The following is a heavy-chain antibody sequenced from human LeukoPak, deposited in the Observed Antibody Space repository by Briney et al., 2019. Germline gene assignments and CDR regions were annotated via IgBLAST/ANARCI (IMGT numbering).Heavy chain of an antibody. J-gene: IGHJ4*02. D-gene: IGHD6-19*01. CDR1: GVSIKNYY. CDR3: ARDSSSGWYVDY. Sequence: SETLSLTCTVSGVSIKNYYWSWIRQPPGKGLEWIANIYYAGSSNYNPSLKSRVTLSVDTSKNQFSLKLSSVTAADTAVYYCARDSSSGWYVDYWGQGTLVTVSS. V-gene: IGHV4-59*01. CDR2: IYYAGSS.